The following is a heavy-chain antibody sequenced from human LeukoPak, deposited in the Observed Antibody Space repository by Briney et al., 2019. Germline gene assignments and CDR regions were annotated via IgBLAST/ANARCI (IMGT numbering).Heavy chain of an antibody. Sequence: SETLSLTCAVSGYSISSGYYWGWIRQPPGKGLELLGSMYHSGSTYYNPPLNSRVTISVDTSKNQSSLKLISVTAADTAVYYCARHGAFYYGLGSSGFDYWGQGTLVTVSS. CDR3: ARHGAFYYGLGSSGFDY. CDR2: MYHSGST. D-gene: IGHD3-10*01. CDR1: GYSISSGYY. V-gene: IGHV4-38-2*01. J-gene: IGHJ4*02.